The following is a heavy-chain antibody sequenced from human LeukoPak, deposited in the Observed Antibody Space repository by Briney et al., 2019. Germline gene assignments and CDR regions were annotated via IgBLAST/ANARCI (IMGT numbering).Heavy chain of an antibody. D-gene: IGHD2-15*01. Sequence: SETLSLTCAVYGGSFSGYYWSWIRQPPGKGLEWIGEINHSGSTNYNPSLKSRVTISVDTSKNQFSLKLSSVTAADTAVYYCARGIYAVVAATVRWFDPWGQGTLVTVSS. CDR2: INHSGST. V-gene: IGHV4-34*01. CDR1: GGSFSGYY. J-gene: IGHJ5*02. CDR3: ARGIYAVVAATVRWFDP.